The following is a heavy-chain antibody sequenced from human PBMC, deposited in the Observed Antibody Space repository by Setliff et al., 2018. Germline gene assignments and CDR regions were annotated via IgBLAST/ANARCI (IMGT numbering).Heavy chain of an antibody. V-gene: IGHV4-31*01. CDR2: IYYSGST. J-gene: IGHJ2*01. CDR3: AREGGGSYLNWYFDL. D-gene: IGHD1-26*01. CDR1: GGSISSGGYY. Sequence: PSETLSLTCTVSGGSISSGGYYWSWIRQHPGKGLEWIGYIYYSGSTYYNPTLKSQVTISVDTSKNQFSLKLGAVTAAATAVYYCAREGGGSYLNWYFDLWGRGTLVTVSS.